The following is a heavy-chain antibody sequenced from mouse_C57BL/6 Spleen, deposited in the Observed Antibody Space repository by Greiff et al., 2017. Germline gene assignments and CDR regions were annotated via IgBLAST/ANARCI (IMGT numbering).Heavy chain of an antibody. D-gene: IGHD2-5*01. CDR1: GYTFTGYW. Sequence: VQLQESGAELMKPGASVKLSCKATGYTFTGYWIEWVKQRPGHGLEWIGELLPGSGSTNYNAKFKGKATFTADTSSNTAYMQLSSLTTEDSAIYYCARRGPYSNYEVWFAYWGQGTLVTVSA. J-gene: IGHJ3*01. CDR2: LLPGSGST. CDR3: ARRGPYSNYEVWFAY. V-gene: IGHV1-9*01.